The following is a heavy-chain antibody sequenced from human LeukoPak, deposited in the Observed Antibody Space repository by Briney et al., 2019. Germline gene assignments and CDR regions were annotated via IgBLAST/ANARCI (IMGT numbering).Heavy chain of an antibody. Sequence: SETLSLTCTVSGGSISSSSYYWGWIRQPPGKGLEWIGSIYYSGSTYYNPSLKSRVTISVDTSKNPFSLKLSSVTAADTAVYYCARLELGESFFDYWGQGTLVTVSS. CDR2: IYYSGST. J-gene: IGHJ4*02. D-gene: IGHD3-16*01. CDR1: GGSISSSSYY. CDR3: ARLELGESFFDY. V-gene: IGHV4-39*01.